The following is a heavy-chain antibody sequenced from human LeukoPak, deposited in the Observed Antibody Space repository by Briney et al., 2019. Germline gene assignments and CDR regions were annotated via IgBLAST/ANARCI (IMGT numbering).Heavy chain of an antibody. Sequence: GGSLGLSCAASGFTFSSYDMHWVRQATGKGLEWVSAIGTAGDPYYPGSVKGRFTISRENAKNSLYLQMNSLRAGDTAVYYCARGDGSGSYYYGMDVWGKGTTVTVSS. V-gene: IGHV3-13*05. CDR2: IGTAGDP. D-gene: IGHD3-10*01. CDR3: ARGDGSGSYYYGMDV. J-gene: IGHJ6*04. CDR1: GFTFSSYD.